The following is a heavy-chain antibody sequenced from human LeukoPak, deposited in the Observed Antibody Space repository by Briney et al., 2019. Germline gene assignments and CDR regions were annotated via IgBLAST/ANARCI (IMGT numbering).Heavy chain of an antibody. CDR2: MNPNSGNT. J-gene: IGHJ3*02. Sequence: ASVQVSCKASGYTFTSYDINWVRQATGPGLDWMGWMNPNSGNTGYAQKFQGRVTMTRNTSISTAYMELSSLRSEDTAVYYCARALPEAFDIWGQGTMVTVSS. CDR3: ARALPEAFDI. CDR1: GYTFTSYD. V-gene: IGHV1-8*01.